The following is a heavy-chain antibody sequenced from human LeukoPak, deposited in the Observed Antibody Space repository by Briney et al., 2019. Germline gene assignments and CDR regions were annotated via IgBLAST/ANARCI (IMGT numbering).Heavy chain of an antibody. CDR1: GYTFTSYY. CDR3: ARDGGFCSSTSCYAFY. CDR2: INPSGGST. Sequence: ASVKVSCKASGYTFTSYYMHWVRQAPGQGLERMGIINPSGGSTTYAQKVQGRVTMTRDTSTSTVSMELSSLRSEDTAVYYCARDGGFCSSTSCYAFYWGQGTLVTVSS. D-gene: IGHD2-2*01. V-gene: IGHV1-46*01. J-gene: IGHJ4*02.